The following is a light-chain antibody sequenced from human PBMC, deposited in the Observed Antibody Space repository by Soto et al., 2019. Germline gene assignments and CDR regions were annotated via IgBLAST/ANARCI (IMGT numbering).Light chain of an antibody. CDR2: EVS. J-gene: IGLJ2*01. Sequence: QSVLTQPASVSGSPGQSITISCTGTSSDVGDYNYVSWYQQHPGKAPKLMIYEVSNRPSGVSNRFSGSKSGNTASLTISGLQADDEADYYCSSYTSSSLVVFGGGTKLTVL. CDR3: SSYTSSSLVV. V-gene: IGLV2-14*01. CDR1: SSDVGDYNY.